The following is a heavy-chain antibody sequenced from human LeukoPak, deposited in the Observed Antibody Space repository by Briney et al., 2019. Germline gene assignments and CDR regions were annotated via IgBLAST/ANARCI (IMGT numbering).Heavy chain of an antibody. CDR1: GFTFSSYA. CDR2: IGGSGGST. J-gene: IGHJ6*04. CDR3: AELGITMTGGV. D-gene: IGHD3-10*02. Sequence: GGSLRLSCAASGFTFSSYAMSWVRQAPGKGLEWVSAIGGSGGSTYYADSVKGRFTISRDNAKNSLYLQMNSLRAEDTAVYYCAELGITMTGGVWGKGTTVTISS. V-gene: IGHV3-23*01.